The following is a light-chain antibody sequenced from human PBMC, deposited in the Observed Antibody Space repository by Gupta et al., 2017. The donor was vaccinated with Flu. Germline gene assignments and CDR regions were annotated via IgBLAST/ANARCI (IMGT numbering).Light chain of an antibody. J-gene: IGKJ5*01. Sequence: IVMTQSPATLSVSPGERATLSCRASQSVSSNLAWYQQKPGQAPRLLIYGASTRATGIPARFSGSGFGTDXPLTISXRQSEDFAVYYSQQDNNWPPITFGXGTRLEIK. V-gene: IGKV3-15*01. CDR1: QSVSSN. CDR2: GAS. CDR3: QQDNNWPPIT.